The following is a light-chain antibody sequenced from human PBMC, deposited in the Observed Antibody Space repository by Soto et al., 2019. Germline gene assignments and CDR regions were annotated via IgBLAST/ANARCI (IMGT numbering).Light chain of an antibody. CDR3: SSYTSSSTPYV. CDR1: SSDVGGYNY. Sequence: QSALTQPASVSGSPGQSITISCTGTSSDVGGYNYVSWYRQHPGKVPKLMIYDVSNRPSGVSNRFSGSKSGNTASLTISGLQAEDEADYYCSSYTSSSTPYVFGTGTKLTVL. CDR2: DVS. J-gene: IGLJ1*01. V-gene: IGLV2-14*01.